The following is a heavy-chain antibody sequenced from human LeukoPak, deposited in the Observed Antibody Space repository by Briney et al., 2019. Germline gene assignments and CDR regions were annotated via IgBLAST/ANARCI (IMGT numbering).Heavy chain of an antibody. J-gene: IGHJ4*02. D-gene: IGHD1-26*01. Sequence: GGSLRLSCAASGFTFSSYSMHWVRQAPGKGLEWISSISSSSSYIYYADSVKGRFTISRDNAKNSPYLQMNSLRTEDTALYYCAKDNHSGSYGYWGQGTLVTVSS. V-gene: IGHV3-21*04. CDR3: AKDNHSGSYGY. CDR1: GFTFSSYS. CDR2: ISSSSSYI.